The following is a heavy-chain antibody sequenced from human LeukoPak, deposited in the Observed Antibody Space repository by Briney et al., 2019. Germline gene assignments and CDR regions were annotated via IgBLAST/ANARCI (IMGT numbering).Heavy chain of an antibody. CDR1: GGSSSSGDYY. D-gene: IGHD3-10*01. V-gene: IGHV4-30-4*01. CDR2: IYYIGST. Sequence: SETLSLTCTVSGGSSSSGDYYWSWIRQPPGKDLEWIGYIYYIGSTYYNPSLKSRVTISEDKSKKQFSLDLSSVPAADTAVYYCARGSLVRGVPFLDYWGQGALVTVSS. J-gene: IGHJ4*02. CDR3: ARGSLVRGVPFLDY.